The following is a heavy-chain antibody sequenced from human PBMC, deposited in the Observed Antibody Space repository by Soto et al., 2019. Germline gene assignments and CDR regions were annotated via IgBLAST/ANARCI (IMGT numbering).Heavy chain of an antibody. CDR3: ASSEGGASPNYYYYGMDV. J-gene: IGHJ6*02. CDR1: GGTFSSYA. CDR2: IIPIFGTA. D-gene: IGHD2-15*01. Sequence: SVKVSCKASGGTFSSYAISWVRQAPGQGLEWMGGIIPIFGTANYAQKFQGRVTITADESTSTAYMELSSLRSEDTAVYYCASSEGGASPNYYYYGMDVWGQGTTVTVSS. V-gene: IGHV1-69*13.